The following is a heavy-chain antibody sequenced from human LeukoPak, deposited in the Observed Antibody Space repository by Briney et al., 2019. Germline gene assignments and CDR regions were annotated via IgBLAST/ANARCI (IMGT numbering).Heavy chain of an antibody. D-gene: IGHD3-3*01. CDR1: GFTFSDYY. CDR3: AKANSITIFGVISPVDY. J-gene: IGHJ4*02. Sequence: GGSLRLSCAASGFTFSDYYMSWVRQAPGKGLEWVSTISDSGDNTYYADSVKGRFTISRDNSKNTLYLQMNSLRAEDTAVYYCAKANSITIFGVISPVDYWGQGTLVTVSS. V-gene: IGHV3-23*01. CDR2: ISDSGDNT.